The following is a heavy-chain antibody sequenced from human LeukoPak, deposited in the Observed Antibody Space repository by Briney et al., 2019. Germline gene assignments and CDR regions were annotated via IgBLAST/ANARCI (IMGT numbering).Heavy chain of an antibody. V-gene: IGHV4-61*03. Sequence: KPSETLSLTCIVSGDSISGYYSGYYWSWIRQPPGKGLEWIGYIYYSGSTNYNPSLKSRVTISVDASKNHFSLKVTSVTAADTAVYYCARDRSFGIIDYWGQGTL. D-gene: IGHD3-10*01. CDR1: GDSISGYYSGYY. J-gene: IGHJ4*02. CDR3: ARDRSFGIIDY. CDR2: IYYSGST.